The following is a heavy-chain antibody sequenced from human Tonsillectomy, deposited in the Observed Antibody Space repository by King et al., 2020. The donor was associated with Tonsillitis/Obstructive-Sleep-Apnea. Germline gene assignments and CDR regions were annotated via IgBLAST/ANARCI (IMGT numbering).Heavy chain of an antibody. D-gene: IGHD2-15*01. J-gene: IGHJ5*02. Sequence: QLVQSGAEVKKPGASVKVSCKASGYTFTSYAMHWVRQAPGQRLEWMGWINAGNGNTKYSQKFQGRVTITRDTSASTAYMELSSLGSEDTAVYYCARGPSVATKGWFDPWGQGTLVTVSS. CDR1: GYTFTSYA. CDR2: INAGNGNT. V-gene: IGHV1-3*01. CDR3: ARGPSVATKGWFDP.